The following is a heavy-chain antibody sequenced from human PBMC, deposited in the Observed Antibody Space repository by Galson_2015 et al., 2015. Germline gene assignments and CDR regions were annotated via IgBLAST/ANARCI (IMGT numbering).Heavy chain of an antibody. J-gene: IGHJ4*02. CDR3: ASDRYDSSGYYYCFDY. Sequence: SVKVSCKASGYTFTSYYMHCVRQAPGQGLEWMGGIITIFGTANYAQKFQGRVTITADESTSTAYMELSSLRSEDTAVYYCASDRYDSSGYYYCFDYWGQGTLVTVSS. CDR2: IITIFGTA. CDR1: GYTFTSYY. D-gene: IGHD3-22*01. V-gene: IGHV1-69*13.